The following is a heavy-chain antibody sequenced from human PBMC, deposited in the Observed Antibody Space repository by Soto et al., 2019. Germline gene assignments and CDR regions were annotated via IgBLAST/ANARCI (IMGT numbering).Heavy chain of an antibody. D-gene: IGHD6-19*01. CDR3: ATTHPGYSSGWYVSY. CDR1: GGTFSSYT. CDR2: IIPILGIA. Sequence: QVQLVQSGAEVKKPGSSVKVSCKASGGTFSSYTISWVRQAPGQGLEWMGRIIPILGIANYAQKFQGRVTITADKSTSTAHMELSSLRSEDTAVYYCATTHPGYSSGWYVSYWGQGTLVTVSS. J-gene: IGHJ4*02. V-gene: IGHV1-69*02.